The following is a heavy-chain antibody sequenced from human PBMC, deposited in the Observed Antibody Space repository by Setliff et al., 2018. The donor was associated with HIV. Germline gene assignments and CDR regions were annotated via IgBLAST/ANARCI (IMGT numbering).Heavy chain of an antibody. J-gene: IGHJ2*01. Sequence: SETLSLTFTVSGGSISSSSYYWGWIRQPPGKGLEWIGSIYYSGSTYYNPSLKSRVTISVDTSKNQFSLKLSSVTAADTAVYYCARDQAAAGSLDWYFDLWGRGTLVTVSS. V-gene: IGHV4-39*07. CDR1: GGSISSSSYY. D-gene: IGHD6-13*01. CDR3: ARDQAAAGSLDWYFDL. CDR2: IYYSGST.